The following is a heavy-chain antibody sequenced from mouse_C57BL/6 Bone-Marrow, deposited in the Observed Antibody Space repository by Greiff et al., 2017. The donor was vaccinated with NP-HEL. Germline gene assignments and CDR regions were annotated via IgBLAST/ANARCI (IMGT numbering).Heavy chain of an antibody. V-gene: IGHV7-1*01. J-gene: IGHJ1*03. CDR2: SRNKANDYTT. CDR1: GFTFSDFY. CDR3: ARDKLGYWYFDV. Sequence: EVHLVESGGGLVQSGRSLRLSCATSGFTFSDFYMEWVRQAPGKGLEWIAASRNKANDYTTEYSASVKGRFIVSRDTSQSILYLQMNALRAEDTAIYYCARDKLGYWYFDVWGTGTTVTVSS. D-gene: IGHD4-1*01.